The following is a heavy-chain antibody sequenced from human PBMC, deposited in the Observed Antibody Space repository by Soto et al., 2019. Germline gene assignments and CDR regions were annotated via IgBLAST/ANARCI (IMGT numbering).Heavy chain of an antibody. J-gene: IGHJ4*02. CDR1: GFTFSSYG. CDR3: AKDWAVAGTVCYFDY. V-gene: IGHV3-30*18. Sequence: QVQLVESGGGVVQPGRSLRLSCAASGFTFSSYGMHWVRQAPGKGLEWVAVISYDGSNKYYADSVKGRFTISRDNSKNTLDLQMNSLRAEDTAVYYCAKDWAVAGTVCYFDYWGQGTLVTVSS. D-gene: IGHD6-19*01. CDR2: ISYDGSNK.